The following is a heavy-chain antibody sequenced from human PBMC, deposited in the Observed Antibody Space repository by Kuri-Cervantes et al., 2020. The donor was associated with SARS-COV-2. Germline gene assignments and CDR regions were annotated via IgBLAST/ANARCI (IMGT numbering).Heavy chain of an antibody. V-gene: IGHV4-59*12. D-gene: IGHD2-2*01. CDR2: IYYSGST. CDR3: ARDLYCSSTSCYQRENWFDP. Sequence: SETLSLTCTVSGGSISSYYWSWIRQPPGKGLEWIGYIYYSGSTNYNPSLKSRVTISVDTSKNQFCLKLSSVTAAGTAVYYCARDLYCSSTSCYQRENWFDPWGQGTLVTVSS. CDR1: GGSISSYY. J-gene: IGHJ5*02.